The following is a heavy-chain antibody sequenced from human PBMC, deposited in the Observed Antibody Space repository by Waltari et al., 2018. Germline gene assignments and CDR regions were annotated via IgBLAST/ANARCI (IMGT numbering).Heavy chain of an antibody. CDR2: IAHDGSTK. V-gene: IGHV3-33*05. D-gene: IGHD6-6*01. CDR1: GFRFSRYG. CDR3: ARAGVARAGVPPEYLDY. Sequence: QVQLEESGGCVVPPGVSLRPPWAAFGFRFSRYGMPWCRQAPGKGLEWVGLIAHDGSTKHYADSVKGRVTLSRDNPRETLYLHVDSLDTEDTAVYYCARAGVARAGVPPEYLDYWGQGTLVTVSS. J-gene: IGHJ4*02.